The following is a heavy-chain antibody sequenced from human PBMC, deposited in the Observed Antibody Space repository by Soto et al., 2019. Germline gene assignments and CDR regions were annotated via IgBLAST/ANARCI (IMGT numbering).Heavy chain of an antibody. D-gene: IGHD2-2*03. J-gene: IGHJ3*02. CDR3: AKAEKWIMLHRFDI. V-gene: IGHV3-30*18. Sequence: QVQLVESGGGVVQPGRSLRLSCAASGFTFSSYGMHWVRQAPGKGLEWVAVISYDGSNKYYADSVKGRFSISRDNSKNPLYLQMNSLRAEDTAVYYCAKAEKWIMLHRFDIWGQGTMVTVSS. CDR1: GFTFSSYG. CDR2: ISYDGSNK.